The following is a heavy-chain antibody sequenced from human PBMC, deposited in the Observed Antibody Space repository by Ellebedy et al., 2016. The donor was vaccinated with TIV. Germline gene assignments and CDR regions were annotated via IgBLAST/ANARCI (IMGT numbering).Heavy chain of an antibody. CDR3: ARDPHGGYLDV. V-gene: IGHV3-30*02. Sequence: GGSLRLXCEASGFSFRMYGMHWVRQAPGKGLEWVAFIRHDGINKNYADSVKGRFTISRDNVKNMLYLQMSSLRGEDMAVYYCARDPHGGYLDVWGKGTTVTVSS. J-gene: IGHJ6*03. D-gene: IGHD5-24*01. CDR1: GFSFRMYG. CDR2: IRHDGINK.